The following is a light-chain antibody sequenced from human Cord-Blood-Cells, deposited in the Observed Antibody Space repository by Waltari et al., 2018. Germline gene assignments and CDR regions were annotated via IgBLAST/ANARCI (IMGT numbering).Light chain of an antibody. CDR1: QSVLYSSNNKNY. V-gene: IGKV4-1*01. J-gene: IGKJ3*01. Sequence: DIVMTQSPDSLDVSLGERATIHCKSSQSVLYSSNNKNYLAWYQQKPGQPPKLLIYWASTRESGVPDRFSGSGSGTDFTLTISSLQAEDVAVYYCQQYYSTPLTFGPGTKVDIK. CDR3: QQYYSTPLT. CDR2: WAS.